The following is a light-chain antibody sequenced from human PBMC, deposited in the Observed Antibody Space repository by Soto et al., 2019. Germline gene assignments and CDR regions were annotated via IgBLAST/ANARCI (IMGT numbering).Light chain of an antibody. J-gene: IGKJ1*01. CDR1: QSVSSR. V-gene: IGKV3-15*01. CDR2: DAS. CDR3: RHYNNWPPET. Sequence: EIVMTQSPATLSVSPGERATLSCRASQSVSSRLAWYQQKRGQAPRFLIYDASTRATGIPARFSGSGSGTEFNLTISSLQSEDFAIYYCRHYNNWPPETFGQGTKVDIK.